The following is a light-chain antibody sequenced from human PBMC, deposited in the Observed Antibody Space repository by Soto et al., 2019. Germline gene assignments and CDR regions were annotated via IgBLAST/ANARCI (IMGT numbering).Light chain of an antibody. Sequence: QVTQVPSYLSASFCDSFTITCRASQTISSWLAWYQQKPGKAPKLLIYKASTLKSGVPSRFSGSGSGTEFTLTISSLQPDDFATYYCQHYNSYSEAFGQGTKVDIK. CDR3: QHYNSYSEA. J-gene: IGKJ1*01. CDR2: KAS. V-gene: IGKV1-5*03. CDR1: QTISSW.